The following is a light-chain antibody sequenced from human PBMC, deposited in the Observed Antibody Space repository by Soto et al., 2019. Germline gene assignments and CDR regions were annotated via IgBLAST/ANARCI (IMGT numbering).Light chain of an antibody. CDR3: QHLDT. CDR1: QGVNSN. J-gene: IGKJ2*01. V-gene: IGKV3-15*01. Sequence: EIVMTQSPATLSVSPGERATLSCRASQGVNSNLAWYQQKPGQAPRLLIYGASTRAIGIPARFSGSGSGTEFTLTISSLQSEDFAVYYCQHLDTFGQGTKLEIK. CDR2: GAS.